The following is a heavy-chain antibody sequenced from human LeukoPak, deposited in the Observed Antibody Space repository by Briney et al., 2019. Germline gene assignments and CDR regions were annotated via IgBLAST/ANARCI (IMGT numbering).Heavy chain of an antibody. J-gene: IGHJ4*02. Sequence: PGGSLRLSCAASGFTVSSDYMTWVRQAPGKGLEWVSVIFSSGPTYYADSVKGRFTISRDTSKNALYLQMNSLRAEDMAVYYCAISGLGFGEFRGLDYWGQGTLVTVSS. V-gene: IGHV3-53*01. CDR3: AISGLGFGEFRGLDY. CDR2: IFSSGPT. CDR1: GFTVSSDY. D-gene: IGHD3-10*01.